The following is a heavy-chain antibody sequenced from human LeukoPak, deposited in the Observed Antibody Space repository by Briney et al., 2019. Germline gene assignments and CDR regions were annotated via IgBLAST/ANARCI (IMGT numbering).Heavy chain of an antibody. Sequence: GGSLRLSCAASGFTFSSYWMDWVRRAPGKGLEWVTFIRYDGTNKYYADSVKGRFTISRDNSKNTLYLQMNSLRAEDTAVYYCANKDTVLDYWGQGTLVTVSS. CDR3: ANKDTVLDY. D-gene: IGHD5-18*01. V-gene: IGHV3-30*02. J-gene: IGHJ4*02. CDR1: GFTFSSYW. CDR2: IRYDGTNK.